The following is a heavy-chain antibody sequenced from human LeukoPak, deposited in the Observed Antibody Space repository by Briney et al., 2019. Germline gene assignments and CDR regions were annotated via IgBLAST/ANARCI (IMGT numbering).Heavy chain of an antibody. CDR2: ISFDGSNT. Sequence: GGSLRLSCAAAGFTFSSYGMHWVRQAPGKGLEWVAVISFDGSNTYYADSVKGRFIISRDNSKNTLFLQMNSLRPEDTAVYYCSKDRGVFGVAYSLDYWGQGTLVTVSS. J-gene: IGHJ4*02. CDR1: GFTFSSYG. CDR3: SKDRGVFGVAYSLDY. D-gene: IGHD3-3*01. V-gene: IGHV3-30*18.